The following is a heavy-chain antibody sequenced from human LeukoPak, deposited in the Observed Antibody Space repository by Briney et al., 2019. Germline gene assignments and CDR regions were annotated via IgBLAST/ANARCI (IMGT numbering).Heavy chain of an antibody. V-gene: IGHV3-23*01. J-gene: IGHJ4*02. CDR3: GKDMLDRGECSPAVCIAY. D-gene: IGHD2-21*01. CDR2: ISGSGSTT. Sequence: GGSLTLSCTVSGFTFRTHAMTWLRQAPGKGLEWVSSISGSGSTTYYADSVKGRFTTFRNNSRNKPRLQSNSLGAEATALYCSGKDMLDRGECSPAVCIAYWGQGAPVTVSS. CDR1: GFTFRTHA.